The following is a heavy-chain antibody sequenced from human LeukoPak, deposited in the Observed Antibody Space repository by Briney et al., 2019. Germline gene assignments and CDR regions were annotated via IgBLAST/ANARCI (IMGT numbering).Heavy chain of an antibody. CDR3: ARDGYSSGCYLPY. CDR2: ISYDGSNK. Sequence: GGSLRLSCAASGFTFSSYAMHWVRQAPGKGLEWVAVISYDGSNKYYADSVKGRFTISRDNSKNTLYLQMNSLRAEDTAVYYCARDGYSSGCYLPYWGQGTLVTVSS. CDR1: GFTFSSYA. V-gene: IGHV3-30-3*01. D-gene: IGHD6-19*01. J-gene: IGHJ4*02.